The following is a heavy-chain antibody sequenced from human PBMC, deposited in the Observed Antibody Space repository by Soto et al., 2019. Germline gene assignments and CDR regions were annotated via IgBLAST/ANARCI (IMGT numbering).Heavy chain of an antibody. J-gene: IGHJ4*02. Sequence: PGESLKISCKGSGYSFAGYWITWVRQKPGKGLEWMGRIDPSDSQTYYSPSFRGHVTISATKSITTVFLQWSGLRASDTAMYYCARQIYDSDTGPNFQYYFDSWGQGTPVTVPQ. V-gene: IGHV5-10-1*01. CDR3: ARQIYDSDTGPNFQYYFDS. CDR1: GYSFAGYW. CDR2: IDPSDSQT. D-gene: IGHD3-22*01.